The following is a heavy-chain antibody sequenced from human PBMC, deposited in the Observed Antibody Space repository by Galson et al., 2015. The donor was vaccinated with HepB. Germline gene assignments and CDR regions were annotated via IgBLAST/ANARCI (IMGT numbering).Heavy chain of an antibody. CDR2: ISYDGSNK. J-gene: IGHJ4*02. V-gene: IGHV3-30-3*01. D-gene: IGHD5-12*01. Sequence: SLRLSCAASGFTFSSYAMHWVCQAPGKGLEWVAVISYDGSNKYYADSVKGRFTISRDNSKNTLYLQMNSLRAEDTAVYYCARGSTGITGLRLLRYWGQGTLVTVSS. CDR1: GFTFSSYA. CDR3: ARGSTGITGLRLLRY.